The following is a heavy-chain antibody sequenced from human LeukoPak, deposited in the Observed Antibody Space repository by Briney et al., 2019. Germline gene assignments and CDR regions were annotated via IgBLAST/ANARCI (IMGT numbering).Heavy chain of an antibody. J-gene: IGHJ4*02. CDR1: GDSVSSTSAA. Sequence: SQTLSLTCAISGDSVSSTSAAWNWVRQSPSIGFEWLGRTYYRSKWNVDYAVSVKSRIIISPDTSKNQFTLQSNYATPEDTAVYYCAGANGVPAPAMDYWGQGIQVTVSS. V-gene: IGHV6-1*01. CDR3: AGANGVPAPAMDY. D-gene: IGHD2-8*01. CDR2: TYYRSKWNV.